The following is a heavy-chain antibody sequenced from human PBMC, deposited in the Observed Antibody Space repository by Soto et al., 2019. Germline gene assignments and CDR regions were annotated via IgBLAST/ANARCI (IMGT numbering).Heavy chain of an antibody. Sequence: SETLSLTCTVSGGSIRSYYWGWIRQPPGKGLEWIGSIYYSGSTYYNPSLKSRVTISVDTSKNQFSLKLSSVTAADTAVYYCARQALGVWGSYRSSKAHFDYWGQGTLVTVSS. J-gene: IGHJ4*02. CDR1: GGSIRSYY. D-gene: IGHD3-16*02. V-gene: IGHV4-39*01. CDR2: IYYSGST. CDR3: ARQALGVWGSYRSSKAHFDY.